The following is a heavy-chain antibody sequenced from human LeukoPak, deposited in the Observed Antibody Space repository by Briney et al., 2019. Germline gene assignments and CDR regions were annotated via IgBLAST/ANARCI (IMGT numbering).Heavy chain of an antibody. CDR3: ASRYCSGGSCFFDY. V-gene: IGHV4-59*08. Sequence: PSETLSLTCTVSGGFLSSYYWSWIRQPPGKGLEWIGYIYNSGTTNYNPSLKSRVTMSVDTAKNQFSLKLSSVTAADTAIYHCASRYCSGGSCFFDYWGQGTLVTVSS. D-gene: IGHD2-15*01. CDR2: IYNSGTT. CDR1: GGFLSSYY. J-gene: IGHJ4*02.